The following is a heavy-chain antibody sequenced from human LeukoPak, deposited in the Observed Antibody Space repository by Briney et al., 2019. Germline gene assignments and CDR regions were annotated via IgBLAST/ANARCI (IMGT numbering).Heavy chain of an antibody. CDR3: GRHDSGTYYRFDY. CDR1: VGSLSSSIYY. V-gene: IGHV4-39*01. Sequence: SETLSHTRIVSVGSLSSSIYYWNWIRQPPGEGLEWLGCVNYGEPNYYNPSLKSRVTISVDTSRNQFSLKLSSVTAADTSVYYCGRHDSGTYYRFDYWGQGSLVTGSS. CDR2: VNYGEPN. J-gene: IGHJ4*02. D-gene: IGHD1-26*01.